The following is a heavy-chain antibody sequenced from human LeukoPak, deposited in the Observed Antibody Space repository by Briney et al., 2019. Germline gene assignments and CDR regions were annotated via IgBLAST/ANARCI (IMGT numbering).Heavy chain of an antibody. J-gene: IGHJ6*04. D-gene: IGHD3-10*02. CDR2: ISSSGSTI. V-gene: IGHV3-48*04. Sequence: GGSLRLSCVASGFTFVGHWMTWVRQTPGKGLEWVSYISSSGSTIYYADSVKGRFTISRDNAKNSLYLQMNSLRAEDTAVYYCAELGITMIGGVWGKGTTVTISS. CDR3: AELGITMIGGV. CDR1: GFTFVGHW.